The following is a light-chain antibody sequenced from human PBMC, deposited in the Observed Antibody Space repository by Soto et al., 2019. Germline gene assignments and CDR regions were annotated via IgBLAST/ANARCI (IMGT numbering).Light chain of an antibody. V-gene: IGLV1-40*01. CDR2: GNS. Sequence: QSVLTQPPSVSGAPGQRDTISCTGSSSNIGAGYDVHWYQQLPGTAPKLLIYGNSNRPSGVPDRFSGSKSGTSASLAITGLQAEDEADYYCQSYDSSLSGSNWVFGGGTKVTVL. J-gene: IGLJ3*02. CDR3: QSYDSSLSGSNWV. CDR1: SSNIGAGYD.